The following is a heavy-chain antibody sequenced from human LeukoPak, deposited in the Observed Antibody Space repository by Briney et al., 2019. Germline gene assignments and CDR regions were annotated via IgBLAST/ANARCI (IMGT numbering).Heavy chain of an antibody. D-gene: IGHD6-19*01. J-gene: IGHJ4*02. CDR3: AKGAGIAVAGYYFDY. CDR2: ISGSGGST. CDR1: GFTFSSYA. V-gene: IGHV3-23*01. Sequence: GGSLRLSCAASGFTFSSYAMSWVRQAPGKGLERVSAISGSGGSTYYADSVKGRFTISRDNSENTLYLQMNSLRAEDTAVYYCAKGAGIAVAGYYFDYWGQGTLVTVSS.